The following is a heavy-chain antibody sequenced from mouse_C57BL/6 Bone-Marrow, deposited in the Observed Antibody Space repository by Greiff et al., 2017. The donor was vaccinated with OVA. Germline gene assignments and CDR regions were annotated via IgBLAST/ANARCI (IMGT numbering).Heavy chain of an antibody. CDR3: ASCPSYGKGAMDY. CDR1: GYTFTSYG. J-gene: IGHJ4*01. Sequence: VKLQESGAELARPGASVKLSCKASGYTFTSYGISWVKQRTGQGLEWIGKIYPRSGNTYYNEKFKGKATLTADNSSSTAYMELRSLTSEDSAVDFCASCPSYGKGAMDYWGQGTSVTVSS. V-gene: IGHV1-81*01. CDR2: IYPRSGNT. D-gene: IGHD2-1*01.